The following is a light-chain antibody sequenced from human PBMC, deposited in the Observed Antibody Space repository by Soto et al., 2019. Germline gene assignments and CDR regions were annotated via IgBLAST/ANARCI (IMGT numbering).Light chain of an antibody. CDR2: GAS. V-gene: IGKV3-15*01. CDR1: QSVRGN. CDR3: QQYNSWPLT. J-gene: IGKJ4*01. Sequence: EIVMTQSPATLSVSPGERATLSCRASQSVRGNLAWYHQKPGQAPRLLIYGASTWATGIPARFSGSGSGTEFTLTISSLQSEDFAVYSCQQYNSWPLTFGGGTNVEIK.